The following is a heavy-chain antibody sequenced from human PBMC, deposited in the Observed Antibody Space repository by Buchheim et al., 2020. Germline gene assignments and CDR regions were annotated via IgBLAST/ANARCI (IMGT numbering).Heavy chain of an antibody. D-gene: IGHD3-16*01. CDR2: INSDGTDT. CDR3: AKDWGSWVRYYYYGMDV. CDR1: GFTFSSYW. V-gene: IGHV3-74*01. J-gene: IGHJ6*02. Sequence: EVQLVESGGGLVQPGGSLRLSCAASGFTFSSYWMHWVRQAPGKGLVWVSRINSDGTDTTYADSVKGRFTISRDNAKNTLYLQMNSLRAEDTAVYYCAKDWGSWVRYYYYGMDVWGQGTT.